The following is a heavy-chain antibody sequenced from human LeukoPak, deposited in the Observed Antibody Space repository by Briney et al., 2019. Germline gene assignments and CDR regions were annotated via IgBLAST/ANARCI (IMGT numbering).Heavy chain of an antibody. J-gene: IGHJ4*02. D-gene: IGHD1-20*01. CDR2: IKHDGSDR. V-gene: IGHV3-7*01. CDR3: ARELITKWSCGDY. CDR1: EFTFSTYA. Sequence: GGSLRLSCTASEFTFSTYAMTWVRQAPGKGLEWVANIKHDGSDRNYVDSVRGRFTISRDNGKNLLHLQMNTLRAEDTAVYYCARELITKWSCGDYWGQGTPVTVSP.